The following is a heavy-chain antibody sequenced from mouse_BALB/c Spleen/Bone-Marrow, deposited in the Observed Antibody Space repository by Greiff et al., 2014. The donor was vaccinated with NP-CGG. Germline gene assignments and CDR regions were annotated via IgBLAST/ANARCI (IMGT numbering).Heavy chain of an antibody. V-gene: IGHV1-66*01. CDR3: ARGKDAMDY. Sequence: VMLVESGPELVKPGASVKISYKASGYRFTSYYIHWVKQRPGQGLEWIGWIFPVSVNNKYNEKFKGKATLTADTSSSTAYMQLSSLTSEDSAVYFCARGKDAMDYWGQGTSVTVSS. CDR1: GYRFTSYY. CDR2: IFPVSVNN. J-gene: IGHJ4*01.